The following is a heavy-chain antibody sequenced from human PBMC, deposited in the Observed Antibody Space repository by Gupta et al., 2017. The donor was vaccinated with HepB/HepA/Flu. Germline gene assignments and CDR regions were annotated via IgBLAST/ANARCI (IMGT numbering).Heavy chain of an antibody. CDR1: RFTFSNYT. V-gene: IGHV3-23*01. CDR3: AKSALGGTVRGYGMDV. J-gene: IGHJ6*02. CDR2: ISGSGRST. Sequence: EVQLLESGGGLVQPGGSLRLSCTASRFTFSNYTMNCVRQAPGKGLEWVSAISGSGRSTYYADSVRGRFTISRDNSKNTLYLQMNSLRAEDTAVYYCAKSALGGTVRGYGMDVWGQGTTVTVSS. D-gene: IGHD4-17*01.